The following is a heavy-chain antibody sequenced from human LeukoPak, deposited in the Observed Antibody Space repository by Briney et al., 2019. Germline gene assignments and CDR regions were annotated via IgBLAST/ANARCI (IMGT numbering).Heavy chain of an antibody. CDR3: ARHLSIAARPDFDY. CDR1: GFTFSSYA. CDR2: ISGSGGST. V-gene: IGHV3-23*01. Sequence: GGSLRLSCAASGFTFSSYAMSWVRQAPGKGPEWVSSISGSGGSTNYADSVKGRFTISRDNSKNTLYLQMNSLRAEDTAVYYCARHLSIAARPDFDYWGQGTLVTVSS. D-gene: IGHD6-6*01. J-gene: IGHJ4*02.